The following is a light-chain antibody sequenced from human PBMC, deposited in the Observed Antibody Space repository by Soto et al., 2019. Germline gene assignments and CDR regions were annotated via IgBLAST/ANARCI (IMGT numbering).Light chain of an antibody. J-gene: IGKJ1*01. Sequence: DIVLTQSPGTLSLSPGERATLSCRSSQSVSSNYLAWYQQKPDQAPRLVIYDVSGRATGIPDRFSGSGSGTDFTLTISRLEPEDSAVVYCQLYGISPTFGQGTKVEIK. CDR1: QSVSSNY. V-gene: IGKV3-20*01. CDR3: QLYGISPT. CDR2: DVS.